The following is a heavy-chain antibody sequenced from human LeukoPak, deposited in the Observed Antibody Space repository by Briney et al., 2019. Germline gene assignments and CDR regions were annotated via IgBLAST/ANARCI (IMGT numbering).Heavy chain of an antibody. CDR1: GFTFSSYA. CDR2: ISYDGSNK. D-gene: IGHD2-15*01. J-gene: IGHJ6*02. Sequence: GGSLRLSCAASGFTFSSYAMHWVRQAPGKGLEWVAVISYDGSNKYYADSVKGRFTISRDNSKNTLYLQMNSLRAEDTAVYYCARVTLTCSGGSCYPGFYYYYGMDVWGQGTTVTVSS. CDR3: ARVTLTCSGGSCYPGFYYYYGMDV. V-gene: IGHV3-30-3*01.